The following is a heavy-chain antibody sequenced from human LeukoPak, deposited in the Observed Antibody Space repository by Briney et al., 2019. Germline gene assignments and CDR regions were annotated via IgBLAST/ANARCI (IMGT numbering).Heavy chain of an antibody. CDR2: ISGSGGGT. CDR3: APQWELLRAFDY. CDR1: GFTFTSYA. Sequence: GGSLRLSCAASGFTFTSYAMSWVRQAPGKGLEWVSGISGSGGGTYYADSVKGRFTISRDSSKNTLYLQMNSLRAEDTAIYYCAPQWELLRAFDYWGQGTLVTVSS. D-gene: IGHD1-26*01. J-gene: IGHJ4*02. V-gene: IGHV3-23*01.